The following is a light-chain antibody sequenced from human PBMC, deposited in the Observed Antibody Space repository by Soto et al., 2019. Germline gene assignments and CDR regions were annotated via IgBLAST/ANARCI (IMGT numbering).Light chain of an antibody. J-gene: IGLJ2*01. CDR2: LNSDGSH. CDR1: SGHSNYA. V-gene: IGLV4-69*01. CDR3: QTWGSGIVV. Sequence: QPVLTQSPSASASLGASVKLTCTLSSGHSNYASAWHQQQSEKGPRYLMKLNSDGSHSKGDGIPDRFSGSSSGAERYLTISSLQSEDEADYYFQTWGSGIVVFGGGTKVTVL.